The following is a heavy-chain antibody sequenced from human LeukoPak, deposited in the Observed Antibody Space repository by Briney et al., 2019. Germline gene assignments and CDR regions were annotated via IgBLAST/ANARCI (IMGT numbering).Heavy chain of an antibody. CDR3: RRNQDVPGYQPRRHYFDL. CDR1: GGSMTSGDYY. D-gene: IGHD3-16*02. Sequence: SETLSLTCSVSGGSMTSGDYYWSWIRQHPVKGLEWIGYIFHSRSASYNPSLRSRPTISVDTSKSHFSQKLGSVTAADPAVTFCRRNQDVPGYQPRRHYFDLWGRGTLVTVSS. J-gene: IGHJ2*01. V-gene: IGHV4-31*03. CDR2: IFHSRSA.